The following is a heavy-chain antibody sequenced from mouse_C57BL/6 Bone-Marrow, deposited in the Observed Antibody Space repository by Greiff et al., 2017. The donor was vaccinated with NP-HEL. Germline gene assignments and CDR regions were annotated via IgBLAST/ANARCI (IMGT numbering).Heavy chain of an antibody. CDR1: GYAFTNYL. J-gene: IGHJ3*01. V-gene: IGHV1-54*01. Sequence: VKLQESGAELVRPGTSVKVSFKASGYAFTNYLIEWVKQRPGQGLEWIGVINPGSGGTNYNEQFKGKATLTADKSSITAYMQLSSLTSEDSAVDYCAKREGLRRFAYWGQGTLVTVSA. CDR2: INPGSGGT. CDR3: AKREGLRRFAY. D-gene: IGHD2-4*01.